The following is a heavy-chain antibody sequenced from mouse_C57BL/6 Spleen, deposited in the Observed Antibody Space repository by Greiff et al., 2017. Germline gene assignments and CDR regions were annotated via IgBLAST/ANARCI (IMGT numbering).Heavy chain of an antibody. V-gene: IGHV10-1*01. CDR1: GFSFNTYA. D-gene: IGHD2-2*01. Sequence: EVQGVESGGGLVQPKGSLKLSCAASGFSFNTYAMNWVRQAPGKGLEWVARIRSKSNNYATYYADSVKDRFTISRDDSESMLYLQMNNLKTEDTAMYYCVRQIYYGYEGAMDYWGQGTSVTVSS. CDR2: IRSKSNNYAT. CDR3: VRQIYYGYEGAMDY. J-gene: IGHJ4*01.